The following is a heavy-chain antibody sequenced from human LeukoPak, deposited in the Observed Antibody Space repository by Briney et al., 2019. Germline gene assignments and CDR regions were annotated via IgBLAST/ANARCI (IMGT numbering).Heavy chain of an antibody. J-gene: IGHJ3*02. Sequence: GESLKISGKGSGYSFTSYWIGVGRQMRGEVVEWMGIIYPGDSDTRYSPSFEGQVTISADKSMSTAYLQWSSVKASDTAMYYCARRGGLVDTFDIWGQGTMVTVSS. V-gene: IGHV5-51*01. CDR1: GYSFTSYW. CDR3: ARRGGLVDTFDI. CDR2: IYPGDSDT. D-gene: IGHD6-6*01.